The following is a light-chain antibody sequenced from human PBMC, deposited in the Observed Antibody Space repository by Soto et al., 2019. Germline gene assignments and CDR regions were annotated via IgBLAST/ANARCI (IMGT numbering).Light chain of an antibody. J-gene: IGKJ3*01. Sequence: DIQMTQSPSSLSASVGDRVTITCRASQSISSYLNWYQQKPGKAPKLLIYAASSLQSGVPSRFSGSGSGIDFTLTISSLQPEDFATYYCQQSYSTLVTFGPGTKVDIK. V-gene: IGKV1-39*01. CDR3: QQSYSTLVT. CDR2: AAS. CDR1: QSISSY.